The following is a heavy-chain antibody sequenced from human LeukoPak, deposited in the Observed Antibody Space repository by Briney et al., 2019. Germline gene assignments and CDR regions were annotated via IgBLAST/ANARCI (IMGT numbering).Heavy chain of an antibody. CDR1: GGSFSGYY. CDR2: INHSGST. V-gene: IGHV4-34*01. Sequence: SETLSLTCAVYGGSFSGYYWSWIRQPPGKGLEWIGEINHSGSTNYNPSLKSRVTISVDTSKNQFSLKLSSLTAADTAVYYCARIRSTVTTKTFDYWGQETLVTVSS. D-gene: IGHD4-17*01. J-gene: IGHJ4*02. CDR3: ARIRSTVTTKTFDY.